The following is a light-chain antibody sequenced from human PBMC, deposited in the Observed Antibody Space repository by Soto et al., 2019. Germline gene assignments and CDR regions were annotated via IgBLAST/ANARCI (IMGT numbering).Light chain of an antibody. J-gene: IGLJ1*01. V-gene: IGLV2-14*01. CDR1: SSDVGGYNY. CDR3: SSSTSRNTLDYV. Sequence: QSALTQPASVSGSPGQSITISCTGTSSDVGGYNYVSWYQQHPGKAPKLMIYEVSNRPSGVSNRFSGSKSGNTASLTISGLQAEDEADYYCSSSTSRNTLDYVFGTGTKVTVL. CDR2: EVS.